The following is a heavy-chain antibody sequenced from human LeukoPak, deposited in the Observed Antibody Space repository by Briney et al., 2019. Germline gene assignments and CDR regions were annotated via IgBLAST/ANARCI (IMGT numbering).Heavy chain of an antibody. D-gene: IGHD1-14*01. J-gene: IGHJ6*02. CDR3: ARDNLLNYYYVMDV. V-gene: IGHV1-18*01. Sequence: ASVKVSCKASGYTFSSYGISWGRQAPGQGLEWMGWISAYNGNTNYAQKLQGRVTMTIDTSTSTAYMELRSLRSDDTAVYYCARDNLLNYYYVMDVWXQGTTVTVSS. CDR1: GYTFSSYG. CDR2: ISAYNGNT.